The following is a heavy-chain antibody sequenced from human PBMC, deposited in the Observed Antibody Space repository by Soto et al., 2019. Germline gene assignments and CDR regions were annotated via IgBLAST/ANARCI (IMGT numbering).Heavy chain of an antibody. Sequence: QVHLVQSGVAVKTPGASVKLSCQASGSTFFTSDIIWVRQAPGQGLEWMGWISTYSGDTKYAQKFQGRATMTTATCTTTSYLELRSLRSEDTAVNYCVIHHCPMTSENWLHPWGQGTRVNVSS. J-gene: IGHJ5*02. CDR1: GSTFFTSD. CDR3: VIHHCPMTSENWLHP. V-gene: IGHV1-18*01. D-gene: IGHD3-22*01. CDR2: ISTYSGDT.